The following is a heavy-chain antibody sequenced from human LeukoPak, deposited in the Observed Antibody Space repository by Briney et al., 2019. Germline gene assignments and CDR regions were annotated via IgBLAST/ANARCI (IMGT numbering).Heavy chain of an antibody. J-gene: IGHJ3*02. V-gene: IGHV4-31*03. CDR2: IYYSGST. CDR3: ARAPPITIFGVVITDAFDI. D-gene: IGHD3-3*01. Sequence: SETLSLTCTVSGGSISRGGCYWSWIRQHPGKGLEWIGYIYYSGSTYYNPSLKSRVTISVDTSKNQFSLKLSSVTAADTAVYYCARAPPITIFGVVITDAFDIWGRGTMVTVSS. CDR1: GGSISRGGCY.